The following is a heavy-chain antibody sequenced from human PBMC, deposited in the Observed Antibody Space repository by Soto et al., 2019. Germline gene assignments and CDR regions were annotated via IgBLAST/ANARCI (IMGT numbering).Heavy chain of an antibody. J-gene: IGHJ4*02. D-gene: IGHD6-25*01. CDR1: GGSISSYY. Sequence: SETLSLTCTVSGGSISSYYWSWIRQPPGKGLEWIGYTYHRGSTNYSPSLKSRVAVSLDTSENQFSLKVNSVTAADTAVYYCARIGGYHGPLDYWGQGTPVTVSS. V-gene: IGHV4-59*01. CDR2: TYHRGST. CDR3: ARIGGYHGPLDY.